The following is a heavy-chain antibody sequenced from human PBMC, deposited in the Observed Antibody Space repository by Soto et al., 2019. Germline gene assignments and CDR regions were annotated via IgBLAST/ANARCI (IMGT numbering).Heavy chain of an antibody. CDR2: ISESGGST. CDR3: ATLWFGFIYYFVN. J-gene: IGHJ4*02. D-gene: IGHD3-10*01. V-gene: IGHV3-23*01. CDR1: GFTFRTYA. Sequence: EVQLLESGGGLVQPGGSLRLSCAASGFTFRTYAMTWVRQAPGQGLEWVSDISESGGSTYYADSVKGRFTISRDNSKNTLYLQMNSLRAEDTAVYYCATLWFGFIYYFVNWGQGTLVTVSS.